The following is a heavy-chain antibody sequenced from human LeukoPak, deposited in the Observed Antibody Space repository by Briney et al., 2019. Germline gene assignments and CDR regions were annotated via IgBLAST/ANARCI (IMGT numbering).Heavy chain of an antibody. Sequence: GESLRLSCAASGFTFSTYGMSWVRQAPGKGLEWDSAITASVGTTYYADSVKGRFTISRDNSKNTLYLQMNSLRAEDTAVYYCAKRSDYGGNWSHFDYWGQGTLVTVSS. J-gene: IGHJ4*02. V-gene: IGHV3-23*01. CDR2: ITASVGTT. CDR3: AKRSDYGGNWSHFDY. CDR1: GFTFSTYG. D-gene: IGHD4-23*01.